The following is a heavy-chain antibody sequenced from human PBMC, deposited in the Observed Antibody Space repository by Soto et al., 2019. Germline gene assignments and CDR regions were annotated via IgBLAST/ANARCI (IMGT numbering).Heavy chain of an antibody. J-gene: IGHJ5*02. CDR3: AADGGAEPGYWFGP. Sequence: GGSLRLSCAASGFTFSNFAMTWVRQTPGKGLEWVSGISGLGGSTYYADSVKGRFTISRDNSKKTLYLQMNSLRGEDTAVYYCAADGGAEPGYWFGPWGPGTLVTVSS. D-gene: IGHD3-16*01. V-gene: IGHV3-23*01. CDR1: GFTFSNFA. CDR2: ISGLGGST.